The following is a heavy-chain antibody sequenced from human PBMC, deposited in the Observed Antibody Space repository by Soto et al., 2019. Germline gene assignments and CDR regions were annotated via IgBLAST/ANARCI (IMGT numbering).Heavy chain of an antibody. CDR1: GFTFSICA. D-gene: IGHD3-22*01. CDR3: AKSVITTGGPFPS. J-gene: IGHJ5*02. CDR2: ISGTGGST. Sequence: EVQVLESGGGLVQPGGSLRLSCAASGFTFSICAMSWVRQAPGKGLEWVSGISGTGGSTYYADSVKGRFTISRDNSKNTLYLQMSSLRAEDTALYYCAKSVITTGGPFPSWGQGTLVTVSS. V-gene: IGHV3-23*01.